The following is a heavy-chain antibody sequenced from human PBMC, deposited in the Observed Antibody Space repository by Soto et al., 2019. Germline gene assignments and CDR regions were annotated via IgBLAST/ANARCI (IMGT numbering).Heavy chain of an antibody. D-gene: IGHD2-2*01. Sequence: ASVKVSCKASGYTFTSYGISWVRHAPGQVLEWMGWISAYNGNTNYAQKLQGRVTMTTDTSTSTAYMELRSLRSDDTAVYYCARDLRVVVPAAKQSPDYYYGMDVWGQGTTVTVSS. J-gene: IGHJ6*02. CDR2: ISAYNGNT. V-gene: IGHV1-18*01. CDR1: GYTFTSYG. CDR3: ARDLRVVVPAAKQSPDYYYGMDV.